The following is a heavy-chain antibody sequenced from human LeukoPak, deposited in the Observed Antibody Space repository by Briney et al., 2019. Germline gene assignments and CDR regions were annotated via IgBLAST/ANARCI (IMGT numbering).Heavy chain of an antibody. V-gene: IGHV4-59*01. Sequence: PSETLSLTCTVSGGSISSYYWSWIRQPPGKGLEWIGYIYYSGSTNYNPSLKSRVTISVDTSKNQFSLKLSSVTAADTAVYYCARVTVGGYYFDYWGQGTLVTVSS. CDR1: GGSISSYY. CDR3: ARVTVGGYYFDY. J-gene: IGHJ4*02. D-gene: IGHD4-23*01. CDR2: IYYSGST.